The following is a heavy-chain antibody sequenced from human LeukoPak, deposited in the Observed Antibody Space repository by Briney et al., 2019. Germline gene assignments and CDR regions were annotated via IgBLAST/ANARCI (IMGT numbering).Heavy chain of an antibody. CDR3: AAFVVGATGPFDY. Sequence: ASVKVSCKASGGTFSSYAISWVRQAPGQGLEWMGGIIPIFGTANYAQKFQGRVTITTDESTSTAYMELSSLRSEDTAVYHCAAFVVGATGPFDYWGQGTLVTVSS. J-gene: IGHJ4*02. D-gene: IGHD1-26*01. V-gene: IGHV1-69*05. CDR2: IIPIFGTA. CDR1: GGTFSSYA.